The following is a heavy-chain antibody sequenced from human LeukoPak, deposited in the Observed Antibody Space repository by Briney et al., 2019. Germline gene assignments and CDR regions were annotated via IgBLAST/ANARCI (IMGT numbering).Heavy chain of an antibody. J-gene: IGHJ4*02. CDR2: ISAYNGNT. Sequence: ASVKVSCKASGYTFTSYGISWVRRAPGQGLEWMGWISAYNGNTNYAQKLQGRVTMTTDTSTSTAYMELRSLRSDDTAVYYCARGSYGDYIPHFGDYWGQGTLVTVSS. CDR1: GYTFTSYG. V-gene: IGHV1-18*01. CDR3: ARGSYGDYIPHFGDY. D-gene: IGHD4-17*01.